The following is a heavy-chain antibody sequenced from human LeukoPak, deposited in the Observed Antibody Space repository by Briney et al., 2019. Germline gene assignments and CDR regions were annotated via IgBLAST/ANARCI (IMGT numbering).Heavy chain of an antibody. CDR1: GGSFSGYY. D-gene: IGHD3-22*01. V-gene: IGHV4-34*01. J-gene: IGHJ4*02. CDR3: ARAGGFGYYYDSSGYDY. Sequence: SETLSLTCAVYGGSFSGYYWSWIRQPPGKGLEWIGVINHSGSTNYNPSLKSRVTISVDTSKNQFSLKLSSVTAADTAVYYCARAGGFGYYYDSSGYDYWGQGTLVTVSS. CDR2: INHSGST.